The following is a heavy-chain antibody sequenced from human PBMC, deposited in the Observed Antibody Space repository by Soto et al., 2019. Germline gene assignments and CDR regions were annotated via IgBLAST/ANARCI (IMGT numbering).Heavy chain of an antibody. V-gene: IGHV3-23*01. Sequence: EVQLLESGGGLVQPGGSLRLSCAASGFTFSNYAMNWVRQAPGKGLEWVSVNSGSGDSTYYADSVKGRFTISRDNSKNTLYLQMNSLRAEDTAIYYCARRGSGSYYDYWGQGTLVTVSS. J-gene: IGHJ4*02. CDR1: GFTFSNYA. CDR2: NSGSGDST. D-gene: IGHD1-26*01. CDR3: ARRGSGSYYDY.